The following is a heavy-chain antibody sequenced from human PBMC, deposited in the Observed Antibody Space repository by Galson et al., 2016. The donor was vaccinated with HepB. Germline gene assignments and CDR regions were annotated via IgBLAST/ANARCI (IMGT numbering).Heavy chain of an antibody. CDR3: VRARGSYASGIGH. V-gene: IGHV3-33*08. CDR1: GYTFSSHW. J-gene: IGHJ4*02. Sequence: SLRLSCAASGYTFSSHWIHWVRQAPGKGLEWVAAIWYGGSNKYHAASVEGRFTISRDNSKNTLFLQMNSLRAEDTAVYYCVRARGSYASGIGHWGQGTLVTVSS. D-gene: IGHD3-10*01. CDR2: IWYGGSNK.